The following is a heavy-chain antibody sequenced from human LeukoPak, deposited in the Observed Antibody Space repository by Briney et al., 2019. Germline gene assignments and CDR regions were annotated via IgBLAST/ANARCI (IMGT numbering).Heavy chain of an antibody. CDR1: GFTFSSYA. Sequence: GGSLRLSCAASGFTFSSYAMSWVRQAPGKGLEWVAVIWYEGSNKYYADSVKGRFTISRDNSKNTLYLQMNSLRAEDTAVYYCARQGSYYYYYYMDVWGKGTTVTVSS. D-gene: IGHD1-26*01. CDR3: ARQGSYYYYYYMDV. CDR2: IWYEGSNK. J-gene: IGHJ6*03. V-gene: IGHV3-33*08.